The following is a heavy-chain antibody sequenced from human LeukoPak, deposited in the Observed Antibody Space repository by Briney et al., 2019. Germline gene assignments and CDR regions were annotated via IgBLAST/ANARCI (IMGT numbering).Heavy chain of an antibody. CDR3: ARDATCTPDAFDI. J-gene: IGHJ3*02. CDR2: INPSGGST. V-gene: IGHV1-46*01. CDR1: GYTFTSYY. Sequence: GASVTVSCTASGYTFTSYYMHWVRQAPGQGLEWMGIINPSGGSTSYAQKFQGRVTMTRDTSTSTVHMELSSLRSEDTAVYYCARDATCTPDAFDIWGQGTMVTVSS.